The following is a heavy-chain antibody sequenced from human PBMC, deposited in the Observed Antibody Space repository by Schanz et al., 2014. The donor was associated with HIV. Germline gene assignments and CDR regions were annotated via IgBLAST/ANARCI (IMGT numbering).Heavy chain of an antibody. D-gene: IGHD3-22*01. CDR2: MSYDGIRK. CDR1: GFTFDNYG. CDR3: AKDRNYYDDKYWGKGNYYYYYGMDV. V-gene: IGHV3-30*18. J-gene: IGHJ6*02. Sequence: QVQLVESGGGVVQPGRSLRLSCVASGFTFDNYGMHWVRQAPGKGLEWVAVMSYDGIRKNYADSVKGRFTISRDNSKNTLNLQMKSLRAEDTAVYYCAKDRNYYDDKYWGKGNYYYYYGMDVWGQGTTVIVSS.